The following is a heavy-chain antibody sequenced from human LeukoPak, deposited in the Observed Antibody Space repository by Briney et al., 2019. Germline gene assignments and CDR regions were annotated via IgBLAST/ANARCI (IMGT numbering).Heavy chain of an antibody. CDR1: GGTFSSYA. V-gene: IGHV1-69*04. CDR2: IIPILGIA. J-gene: IGHJ6*02. D-gene: IGHD3-10*01. CDR3: ARTYYYGSGSAYYGMDV. Sequence: GASVKASCKASGGTFSSYAISWVRQAPGQGLEWMGRIIPILGIANYAQKFQGRVTITADKSTSTAYMELSSLRSEDTAVYYCARTYYYGSGSAYYGMDVWGQGTTVTVSS.